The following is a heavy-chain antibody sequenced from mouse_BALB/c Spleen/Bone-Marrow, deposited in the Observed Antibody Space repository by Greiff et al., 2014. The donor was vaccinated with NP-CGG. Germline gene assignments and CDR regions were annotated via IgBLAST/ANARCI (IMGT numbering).Heavy chain of an antibody. Sequence: VKLVESGPGLVAPSQSLSITCTVSGFSLTNYGVHWVRQPPGKGLEWLGVIWADGSTNYNSALMSRLSISKDNSKSQVFFKMNSLQTYDTAMYYCARITTATGAMDYWGQGTSVTVSS. CDR2: IWADGST. D-gene: IGHD1-2*01. CDR1: GFSLTNYG. V-gene: IGHV2-9*02. CDR3: ARITTATGAMDY. J-gene: IGHJ4*01.